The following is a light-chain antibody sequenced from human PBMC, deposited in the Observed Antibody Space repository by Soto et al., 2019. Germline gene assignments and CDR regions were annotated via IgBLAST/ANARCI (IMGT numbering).Light chain of an antibody. Sequence: EIVLTQSPATLSLSPGERATLSCRASQSVRSYLAWYQQKPGQAPRLLIYDASNRATGIPARFSGSGSGTDFTLTISSLEPEDFAIYYCQQRYSWPLTFGGGTRVDI. CDR3: QQRYSWPLT. V-gene: IGKV3-11*01. CDR2: DAS. J-gene: IGKJ4*01. CDR1: QSVRSY.